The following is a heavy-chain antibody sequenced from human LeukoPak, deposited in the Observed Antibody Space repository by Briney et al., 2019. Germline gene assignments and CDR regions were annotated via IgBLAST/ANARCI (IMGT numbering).Heavy chain of an antibody. CDR3: AKDRIVVVPPAILLDY. CDR1: GFTFSTYA. Sequence: PGGSLRLSCAASGFTFSTYAMSWVRQAPGKGLEWVSAISTSDGNTYYADSVKGRFTISRDNSKNTLYLQMNSLRAEDTAVYFCAKDRIVVVPPAILLDYWGQGTLVTVSS. D-gene: IGHD2-2*02. CDR2: ISTSDGNT. J-gene: IGHJ4*02. V-gene: IGHV3-23*01.